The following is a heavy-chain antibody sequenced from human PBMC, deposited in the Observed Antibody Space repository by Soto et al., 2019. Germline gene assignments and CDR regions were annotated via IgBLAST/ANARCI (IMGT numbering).Heavy chain of an antibody. CDR3: ARLYGSRGPFDY. CDR1: GGSFSGYY. V-gene: IGHV4-34*01. CDR2: IKHRGIT. J-gene: IGHJ4*02. D-gene: IGHD6-13*01. Sequence: QVQLQQWGAGLLKPSETLSLTCAVYGGSFSGYYWSWIRQPPGKGLEWIGEIKHRGITNYNPSLKSRVPISVDTSKNQFSLKLSSVTAADTAVYYCARLYGSRGPFDYWGQGTLVTVSS.